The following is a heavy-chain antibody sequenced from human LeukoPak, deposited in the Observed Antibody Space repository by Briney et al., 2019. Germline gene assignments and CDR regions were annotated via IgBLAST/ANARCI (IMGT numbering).Heavy chain of an antibody. CDR3: ARDVHSSSWYFGPYFDY. CDR1: GFTFDDYA. J-gene: IGHJ4*02. V-gene: IGHV3-9*01. Sequence: GGSLRLSCAASGFTFDDYAMHWVRQAPGKGLEWVSGISWNSGSIGYADSVKGRFTISRDNAKNSLYLQMNSLRAEDTAVYYCARDVHSSSWYFGPYFDYWGQGTLVTVSS. D-gene: IGHD6-13*01. CDR2: ISWNSGSI.